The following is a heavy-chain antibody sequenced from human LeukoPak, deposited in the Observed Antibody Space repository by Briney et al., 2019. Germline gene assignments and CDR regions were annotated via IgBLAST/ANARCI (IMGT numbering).Heavy chain of an antibody. CDR1: GGSISSGGYS. CDR3: ARAYSSVYYYYMDV. J-gene: IGHJ6*03. V-gene: IGHV4-30-4*07. Sequence: SQTLSLTCAVSGGSISSGGYSWSWIRQPPGKGLEWIGYIYYSGSTYYNPSLKSRVTISVDTSKNQFSLKLSSVTAADTAVYYCARAYSSVYYYYMDVWGKGTTVTVSS. CDR2: IYYSGST. D-gene: IGHD6-19*01.